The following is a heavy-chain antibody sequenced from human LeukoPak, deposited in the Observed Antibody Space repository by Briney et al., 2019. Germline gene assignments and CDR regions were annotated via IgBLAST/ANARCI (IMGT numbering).Heavy chain of an antibody. Sequence: SVKVSCKASGGTFSSYAISWVRQAPGQGLEWMGGIIPIFGTANYAQKFQGRVTITADKSTSTDYMELSSLRSEDTAVYYCARVAYCSSTSCYFLDIWGQGTMVTVSS. CDR3: ARVAYCSSTSCYFLDI. CDR2: IIPIFGTA. CDR1: GGTFSSYA. D-gene: IGHD2-2*01. J-gene: IGHJ3*02. V-gene: IGHV1-69*06.